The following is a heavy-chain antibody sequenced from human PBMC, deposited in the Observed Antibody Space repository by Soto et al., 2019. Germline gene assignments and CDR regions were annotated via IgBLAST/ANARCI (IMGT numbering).Heavy chain of an antibody. V-gene: IGHV3-33*01. CDR3: ARDRLVPYGYGMDV. J-gene: IGHJ6*02. CDR2: IWFDGSKT. D-gene: IGHD2-2*01. Sequence: QMQLVESGGGVVQPGRSLRLSCAASGFTLRSYGIHWVRQAPGKGLEWVALIWFDGSKTYYVDSVKGRFAVSRDNSKNTLYLQMNSLRVEDTAVYYCARDRLVPYGYGMDVWGQGTTVTVSS. CDR1: GFTLRSYG.